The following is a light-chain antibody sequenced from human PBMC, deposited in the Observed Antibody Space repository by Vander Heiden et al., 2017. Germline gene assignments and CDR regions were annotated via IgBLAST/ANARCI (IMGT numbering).Light chain of an antibody. CDR1: SSDIATYNF. CDR2: DVS. J-gene: IGLJ1*01. V-gene: IGLV2-14*03. Sequence: QSALTQPASVSGSPGQSITLSCTGTSSDIATYNFVSWYQQHPGKAPKLIIYDVSNRPSGLSNRFSGSKSGNTASLTISGLQPEDEADYYCSSYRSTNTPVFGTGTKVTVL. CDR3: SSYRSTNTPV.